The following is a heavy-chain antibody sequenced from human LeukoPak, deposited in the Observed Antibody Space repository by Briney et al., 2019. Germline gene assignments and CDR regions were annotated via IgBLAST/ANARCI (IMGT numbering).Heavy chain of an antibody. V-gene: IGHV4-4*02. J-gene: IGHJ3*01. CDR2: IYHSGST. CDR3: ASKAIELVNAFDV. CDR1: DGSISSSTW. D-gene: IGHD2/OR15-2a*01. Sequence: SGTLSLTCAVSDGSISSSTWWSWVRQPPGKGLEWIGEIYHSGSTNYNPSLKSPVTISVDKPKNQLSLKVNSVTAADTAVYYCASKAIELVNAFDVWGQGTMVTVSS.